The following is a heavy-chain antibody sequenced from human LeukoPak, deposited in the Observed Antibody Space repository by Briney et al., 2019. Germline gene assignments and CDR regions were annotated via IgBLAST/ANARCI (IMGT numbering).Heavy chain of an antibody. Sequence: GGSPRLSCAASGFTFSNAWMSWVRQAPGKGLEWVGRIKSKTDGGTTDYAAPVKGRFTISRDDSKNTLYLQMNSLKTEDTAVYYCARAEYSSSLGFYGGQGTLVTVSS. J-gene: IGHJ4*02. CDR3: ARAEYSSSLGFY. D-gene: IGHD6-6*01. CDR1: GFTFSNAW. V-gene: IGHV3-15*01. CDR2: IKSKTDGGTT.